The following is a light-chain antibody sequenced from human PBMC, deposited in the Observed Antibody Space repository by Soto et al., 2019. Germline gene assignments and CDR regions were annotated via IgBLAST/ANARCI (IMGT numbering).Light chain of an antibody. CDR3: SLAGNSVV. Sequence: QSALTQPPSASGSPGQSVTISCTGISSDFISWYQQHPGKAPKLIIFAVSERPSGVPDRFSGSKSGNTASLTVSGLQAEGEADYYCSLAGNSVVFGGGTQLPV. CDR2: AVS. V-gene: IGLV2-8*01. CDR1: SSDF. J-gene: IGLJ2*01.